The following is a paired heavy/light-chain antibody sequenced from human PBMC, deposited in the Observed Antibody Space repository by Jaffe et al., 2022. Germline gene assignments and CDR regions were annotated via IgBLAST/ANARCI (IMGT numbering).Light chain of an antibody. V-gene: IGLV2-14*01. CDR2: EVT. CDR3: SSYTTTNTLV. J-gene: IGLJ3*02. Sequence: QSALTQPASVSGSPGQSITISCTGTSSDVGTYNYVSWYQHHPGKAPKLMIYEVTNRPSGVSNRFSGSKSGNTASLTISGLQAEDEADYYCSSYTTTNTLVFGGGTKLTVL. CDR1: SSDVGTYNY.
Heavy chain of an antibody. J-gene: IGHJ4*02. V-gene: IGHV3-23*01. Sequence: EVQVLESGGGLVQPGGSLRLSCAASGFTFHSYAMSWVRQAPGKGLEWVSDISGSATRTYCADSVKGRFTISRDNSKNMLYLQMNSLSAEDTAVYYCAKYGGNVGAVSFSYRGYYFDYWGQGTLVTVSS. CDR3: AKYGGNVGAVSFSYRGYYFDY. CDR2: ISGSATRT. D-gene: IGHD1-26*01. CDR1: GFTFHSYA.